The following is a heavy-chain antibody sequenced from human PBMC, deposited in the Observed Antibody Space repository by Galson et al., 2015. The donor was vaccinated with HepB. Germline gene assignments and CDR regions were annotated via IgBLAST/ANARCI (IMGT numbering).Heavy chain of an antibody. D-gene: IGHD3-9*01. J-gene: IGHJ3*02. Sequence: SLRLSCAASGFTFSNAWMSWVRQAPGKGLEWVGRIKSKTDGGTTDYAAPVKGRFTISRDDSKNTLYLQMNSLKTEDTAVYYCTTYSPVLVNGLTRYFDWLWAPDDAFDIWGQGTMVTVSS. V-gene: IGHV3-15*01. CDR1: GFTFSNAW. CDR2: IKSKTDGGTT. CDR3: TTYSPVLVNGLTRYFDWLWAPDDAFDI.